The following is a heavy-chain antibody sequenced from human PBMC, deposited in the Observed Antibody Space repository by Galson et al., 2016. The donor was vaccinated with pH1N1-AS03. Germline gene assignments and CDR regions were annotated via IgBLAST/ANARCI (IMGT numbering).Heavy chain of an antibody. CDR2: IKDKSEGGTT. V-gene: IGHV3-15*01. CDR3: ATDGRNMDV. CDR1: GFTLSGYD. J-gene: IGHJ6*03. Sequence: LRLSCPASGFTLSGYDMHWVRQATGKGLEWVARIKDKSEGGTTDYAAPVKGRFTISRGDSKNMLYLHMNSLKTEDTAVDFCATDGRNMDVWGKGTTVTVSS.